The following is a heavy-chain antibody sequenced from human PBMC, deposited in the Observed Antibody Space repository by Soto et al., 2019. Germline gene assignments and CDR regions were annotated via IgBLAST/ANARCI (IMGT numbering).Heavy chain of an antibody. J-gene: IGHJ3*02. CDR3: ARDGPMAGIRVYYYDSSGSDAFDI. CDR2: ISSSSSTI. V-gene: IGHV3-48*02. CDR1: GFTFSSYS. D-gene: IGHD3-22*01. Sequence: PGGSLRLSCAASGFTFSSYSMNWVRQAPGKGLEWVSYISSSSSTIYYADSVKGRFTISRDNAKNSLYLQMNSLRDEDTAVYYCARDGPMAGIRVYYYDSSGSDAFDIWGQGTMVTVSS.